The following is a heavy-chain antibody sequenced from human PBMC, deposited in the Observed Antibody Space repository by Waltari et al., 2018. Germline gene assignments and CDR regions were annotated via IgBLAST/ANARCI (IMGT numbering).Heavy chain of an antibody. Sequence: QVQLVQSGAEVKKPGDSVKICCKTSEYTLTSSYIHWVRQAPGQGLEWMGIINPSGGSTIYAQKFQGRVTMTRDTSTSTVYMELSSLRSEDTAVYYCARDTGALWMDVWGQGTTVTVSS. CDR3: ARDTGALWMDV. V-gene: IGHV1-46*01. J-gene: IGHJ6*02. CDR1: EYTLTSSY. CDR2: INPSGGST. D-gene: IGHD2-21*01.